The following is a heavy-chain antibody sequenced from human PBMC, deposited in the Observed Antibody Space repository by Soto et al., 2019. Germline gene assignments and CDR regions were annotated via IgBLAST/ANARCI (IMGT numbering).Heavy chain of an antibody. Sequence: GGSLRLSCAASGFTFSSYAMSWVRQAPGKGLEWVSAISGSGGSTYYADSVKGRFTISRDNSKNTLYMQMNSLRAEDTAVYYCAVSNGEDIVQMVYADYWGQGTLVTVSS. D-gene: IGHD2-8*01. J-gene: IGHJ4*02. CDR2: ISGSGGST. CDR1: GFTFSSYA. CDR3: AVSNGEDIVQMVYADY. V-gene: IGHV3-23*01.